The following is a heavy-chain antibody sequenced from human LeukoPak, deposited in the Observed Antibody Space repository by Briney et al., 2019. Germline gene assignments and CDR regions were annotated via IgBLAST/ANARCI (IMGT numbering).Heavy chain of an antibody. D-gene: IGHD6-19*01. Sequence: GGSLRLSCAASGFTFSSYSMNWVRQAPGKGLEWVSAISGSGGSTYYADSVKGRFTISRDNSKNTLYLQMNSLRAEDTAVFYCARLAGLSNLYYYYYMDVWGKGTTVTVSS. CDR2: ISGSGGST. J-gene: IGHJ6*03. CDR3: ARLAGLSNLYYYYYMDV. CDR1: GFTFSSYS. V-gene: IGHV3-23*01.